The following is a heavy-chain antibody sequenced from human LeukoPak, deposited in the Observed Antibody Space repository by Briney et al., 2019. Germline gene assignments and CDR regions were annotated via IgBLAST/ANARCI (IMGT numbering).Heavy chain of an antibody. Sequence: ASVKVSCKASGGTFSSYAISWVRQAPGQGLEWMGGIIPIFGTANYAQKFQGRVTITADESTSTAYMELSSLRSEDTAVYYCARGGVITMIVVAENYYFDYWGQGTLVTVPS. CDR3: ARGGVITMIVVAENYYFDY. CDR1: GGTFSSYA. CDR2: IIPIFGTA. V-gene: IGHV1-69*13. D-gene: IGHD3-22*01. J-gene: IGHJ4*02.